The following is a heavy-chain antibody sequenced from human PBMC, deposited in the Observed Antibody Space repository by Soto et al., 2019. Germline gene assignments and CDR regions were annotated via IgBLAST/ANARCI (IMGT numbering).Heavy chain of an antibody. D-gene: IGHD4-17*01. CDR1: GGSIGSYY. V-gene: IGHV4-59*01. CDR2: IYYSGST. CDR3: ASSIEPYGWFDP. J-gene: IGHJ5*02. Sequence: QVQLQESGPGLVKPSETLSLTCTVSGGSIGSYYWNWIRQPPGKGLAWIGYIYYSGSTNHNPSLKSRVTIAVDTSKKKFSLKLSSVTAADPAVYYCASSIEPYGWFDPWGQGTLVTVSS.